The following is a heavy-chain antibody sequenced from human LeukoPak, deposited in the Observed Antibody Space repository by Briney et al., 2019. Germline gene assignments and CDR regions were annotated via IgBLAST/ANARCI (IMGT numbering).Heavy chain of an antibody. CDR3: ARPVGAHPPYYYFNY. D-gene: IGHD1-26*01. CDR2: ISYDGSNK. Sequence: GGSLRLSCAASGFTFDDYAMHWVRQAPGKGLEWVTFISYDGSNKYYADSVKGRFTISRDNSKNTLSLQMNSLRAEDTAVYYCARPVGAHPPYYYFNYWGQGTLVTVSS. V-gene: IGHV3-30-3*01. J-gene: IGHJ4*02. CDR1: GFTFDDYA.